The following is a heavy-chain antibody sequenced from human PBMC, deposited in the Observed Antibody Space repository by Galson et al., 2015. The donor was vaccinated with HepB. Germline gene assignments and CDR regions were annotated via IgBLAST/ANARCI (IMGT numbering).Heavy chain of an antibody. V-gene: IGHV4-59*01. CDR2: IYYSGST. CDR3: ARVVGATGAFDY. J-gene: IGHJ4*02. CDR1: GGSISSYY. D-gene: IGHD1-26*01. Sequence: LSLTCTVSGGSISSYYWSWIRQPPGKGLEWIGYIYYSGSTNYNPSLKSRVTISVDTSKNQFSLKLSSVTAADTAVYYWARVVGATGAFDYWGQGTLVTVSS.